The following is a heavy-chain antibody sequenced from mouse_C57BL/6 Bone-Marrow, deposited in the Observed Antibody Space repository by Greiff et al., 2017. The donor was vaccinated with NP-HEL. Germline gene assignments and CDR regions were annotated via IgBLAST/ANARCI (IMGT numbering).Heavy chain of an antibody. V-gene: IGHV5-17*01. Sequence: DVKLVESGGGLVKPGGSLKLSCAASGFTFSDYGMHWVRQAPEKGLEWVAYISSGSSTIYYADTVKGRFTISRDNAKNTLFLQMTSLRSEDTAMYYCARVVRDYFDYWGQGTTLTVSS. CDR1: GFTFSDYG. CDR2: ISSGSSTI. J-gene: IGHJ2*01. D-gene: IGHD2-2*01. CDR3: ARVVRDYFDY.